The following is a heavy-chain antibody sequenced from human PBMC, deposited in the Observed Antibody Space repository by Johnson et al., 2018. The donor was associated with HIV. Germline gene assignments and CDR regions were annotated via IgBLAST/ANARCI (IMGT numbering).Heavy chain of an antibody. CDR2: IKQDGSKK. J-gene: IGHJ3*02. Sequence: VQVLESGGGVVQPGRSLRLSCAASGFTFSTYGMHWVRQAPGKGLEWVANIKQDGSKKYYVDSVRGRFTISRDNANNSLILQMNSLRAEDTSVYYCARPYSDYVYGAFDIWGPGTMVTVSS. D-gene: IGHD4-11*01. CDR3: ARPYSDYVYGAFDI. CDR1: GFTFSTYG. V-gene: IGHV3-7*01.